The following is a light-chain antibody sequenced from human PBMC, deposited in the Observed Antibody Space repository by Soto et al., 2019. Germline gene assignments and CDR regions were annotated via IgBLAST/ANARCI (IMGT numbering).Light chain of an antibody. CDR3: QQYHNDSPWP. CDR2: KAS. J-gene: IGKJ1*01. V-gene: IGKV1-5*03. Sequence: DIQMTQSPATLSASVGDRVTITCRASQSIRNYLAWYQQKPGKAPQVLIYKASNLETGVPSRFSGSASGTAFALFISRLQPDDFATYYCQQYHNDSPWPFGQATKVEV. CDR1: QSIRNY.